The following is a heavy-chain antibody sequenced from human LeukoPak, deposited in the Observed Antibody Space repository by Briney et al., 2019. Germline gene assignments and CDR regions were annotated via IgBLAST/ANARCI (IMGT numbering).Heavy chain of an antibody. Sequence: ASVKVSCKASGYTFTSYDINWVRQATGQGLEWMGWMNPNSGNTGYAQKFQGRVTMTRNTSISTAYMELSSLRSEDTAVYYCARDPSTLLPTDDSWGQGTLVAVSS. CDR2: MNPNSGNT. D-gene: IGHD2-2*01. CDR1: GYTFTSYD. J-gene: IGHJ4*02. V-gene: IGHV1-8*01. CDR3: ARDPSTLLPTDDS.